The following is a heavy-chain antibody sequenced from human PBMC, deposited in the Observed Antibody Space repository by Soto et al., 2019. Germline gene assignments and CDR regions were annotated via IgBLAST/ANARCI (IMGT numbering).Heavy chain of an antibody. Sequence: VKVSCKSSEYTFTDSYIHWVRQAPGQGLEWMGLINPSGGSTSYPQKFQGRVTLTRDTSTSTVYMELSSLRSEDTAVYYCANAAYSTSWYDFWGQGTLVTSPQ. CDR1: EYTFTDSY. D-gene: IGHD6-13*01. CDR3: ANAAYSTSWYDF. CDR2: INPSGGST. V-gene: IGHV1-46*01. J-gene: IGHJ5*01.